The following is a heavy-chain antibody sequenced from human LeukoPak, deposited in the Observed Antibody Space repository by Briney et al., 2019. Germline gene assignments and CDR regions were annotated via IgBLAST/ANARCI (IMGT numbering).Heavy chain of an antibody. CDR2: IYYSGST. Sequence: SETLSLTCTVSGGSISSYYWSWIRQPPGKGLEWIGYIYYSGSTNYSPSLKSRVTISVDTSKNQFSLKLSSVTAADTAVYYCARGPDYYGSEYYFDYWGQGTLVTVSS. J-gene: IGHJ4*02. D-gene: IGHD3-10*01. V-gene: IGHV4-59*08. CDR1: GGSISSYY. CDR3: ARGPDYYGSEYYFDY.